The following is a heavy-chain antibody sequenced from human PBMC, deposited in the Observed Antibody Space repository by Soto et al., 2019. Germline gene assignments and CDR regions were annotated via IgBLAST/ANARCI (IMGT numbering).Heavy chain of an antibody. D-gene: IGHD4-17*01. CDR3: DRSPLCSTVSTHLDY. J-gene: IGHJ4*02. CDR2: ISYDGSNK. Sequence: QVQLVESGGGVVQPGMSLRLSCAASGFPFSSYAMHWFRQAPGKWLEWVAVISYDGSNKYYADSVKGRFTISRDNSKNTLYLQVNSLRAEDTAVYYCDRSPLCSTVSTHLDYWVQETMFTVSS. CDR1: GFPFSSYA. V-gene: IGHV3-30-3*01.